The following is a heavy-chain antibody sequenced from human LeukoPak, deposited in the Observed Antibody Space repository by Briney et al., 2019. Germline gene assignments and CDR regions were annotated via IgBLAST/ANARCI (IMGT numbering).Heavy chain of an antibody. J-gene: IGHJ4*02. CDR1: GFTFDDYA. V-gene: IGHV3-9*01. D-gene: IGHD3-3*01. Sequence: GRSLRLSCAASGFTFDDYAMHWVRQAPGKGLEWVSGISWNSGSIGYADSVKGRLTISRDNAKNSLYLQMNSLRAEDTALYYCAKGRSITIFGVDLAFDYWGQGTLVTVSS. CDR3: AKGRSITIFGVDLAFDY. CDR2: ISWNSGSI.